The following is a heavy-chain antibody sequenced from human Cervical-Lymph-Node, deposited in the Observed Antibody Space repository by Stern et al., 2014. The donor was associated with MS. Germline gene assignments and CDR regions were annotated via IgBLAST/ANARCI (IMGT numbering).Heavy chain of an antibody. CDR2: MYFSESH. V-gene: IGHV4-31*03. CDR3: AVPAVADDAFDI. J-gene: IGHJ3*02. Sequence: QMHLQESGPRLVKPPQTLSVTCTVSGGSINPGGYYWAWIRQHPGKGLEWIAFMYFSESHFYNPSLKSRVTISADTSKNQLSLRLNSVTAADTAVYYCAVPAVADDAFDIWGQGTMVTVSS. D-gene: IGHD2-15*01. CDR1: GGSINPGGYY.